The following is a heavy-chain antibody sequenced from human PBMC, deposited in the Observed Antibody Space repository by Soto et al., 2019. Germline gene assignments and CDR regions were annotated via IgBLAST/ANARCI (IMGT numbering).Heavy chain of an antibody. CDR2: IYPGDSES. CDR1: GYTFSNHW. J-gene: IGHJ5*01. Sequence: GESLKISCGGSGYTFSNHWIAWVRQTPGKGLEWMGIIYPGDSESRYSPSFQGQVTISVDKSITTAYLQWSSLKASDTAMYYCARASTGWPNWFDSWGQGTLVTVSS. V-gene: IGHV5-51*01. CDR3: ARASTGWPNWFDS. D-gene: IGHD6-19*01.